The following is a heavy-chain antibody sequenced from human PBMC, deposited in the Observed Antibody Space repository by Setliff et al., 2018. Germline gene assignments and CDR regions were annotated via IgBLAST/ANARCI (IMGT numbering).Heavy chain of an antibody. CDR3: ARDLALVVAATAGY. CDR1: GFMFNSYG. J-gene: IGHJ4*02. Sequence: PGGSLRLSCTASGFMFNSYGMHWVRQAPGKGLEWVAYLRFDGKTHHYADFVKGRFTISRDNSKNTLYLQMNSLRAEDTAVYYCARDLALVVAATAGYWGQGTLVTVSS. CDR2: LRFDGKTH. D-gene: IGHD2-15*01. V-gene: IGHV3-30*02.